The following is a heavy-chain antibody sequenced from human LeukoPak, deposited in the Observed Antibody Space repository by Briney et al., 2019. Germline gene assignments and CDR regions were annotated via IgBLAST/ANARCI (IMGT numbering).Heavy chain of an antibody. J-gene: IGHJ5*02. CDR1: GFMFGDYA. CDR3: TRSPVRLNWFDP. Sequence: QTGGSLRLSCTASGFMFGDYAMNWFRQAPGKGLEWVSFIRSKVYDGTTEYAASVKGTFIISRDDSKSIAYLQMNSLKTEDTAVYYCTRSPVRLNWFDPWGQGTLVIVSS. V-gene: IGHV3-49*03. CDR2: IRSKVYDGTT.